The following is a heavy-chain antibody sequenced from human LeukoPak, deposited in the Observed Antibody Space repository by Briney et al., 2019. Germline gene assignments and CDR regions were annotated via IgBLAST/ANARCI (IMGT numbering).Heavy chain of an antibody. CDR3: TRVDSSGWWTFDY. D-gene: IGHD6-19*01. CDR1: GFTFGDYA. V-gene: IGHV3-49*04. Sequence: GGSLRLSCTASGFTFGDYAMSWVRQAPGKGLEWVGFIRSKAYGGTTEYAASVEGRFTISRDDSKSIAYLQMNSLKTEDTAVYYCTRVDSSGWWTFDYWGQGTQVTVSS. CDR2: IRSKAYGGTT. J-gene: IGHJ4*02.